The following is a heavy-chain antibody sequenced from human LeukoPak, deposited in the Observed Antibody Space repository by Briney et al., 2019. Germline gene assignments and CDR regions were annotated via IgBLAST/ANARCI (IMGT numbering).Heavy chain of an antibody. D-gene: IGHD3-22*01. J-gene: IGHJ3*02. CDR2: IYSGGST. V-gene: IGHV3-66*01. Sequence: GGSLRLSCAASGFTVSSNYMTWVRQAPGKGLEWVAVIYSGGSTYYADSVKGRFTLSRDNSKNTLFLQMNSLRAEDTAVYYCAREPQGDSSGYDAFDIWGQGTMVTVSS. CDR3: AREPQGDSSGYDAFDI. CDR1: GFTVSSNY.